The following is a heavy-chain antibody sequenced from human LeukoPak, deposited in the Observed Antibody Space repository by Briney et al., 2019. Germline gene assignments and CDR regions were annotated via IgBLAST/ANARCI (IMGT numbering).Heavy chain of an antibody. V-gene: IGHV4-59*01. CDR2: IYYSGST. D-gene: IGHD1-14*01. CDR1: GGSISSYY. J-gene: IGHJ6*02. CDR3: ARDGKYYYGMDV. Sequence: SETLSLTCTVSGGSISSYYWSWIRQPPGKGLEWIGYIYYSGSTNYNPSLKSRVTISVDTSKNQFSLKLSSVTAADTAVYYCARDGKYYYGMDVWGQGTTVTVSS.